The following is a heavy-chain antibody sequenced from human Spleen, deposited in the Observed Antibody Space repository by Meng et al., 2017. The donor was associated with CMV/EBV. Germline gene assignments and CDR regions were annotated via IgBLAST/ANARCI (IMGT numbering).Heavy chain of an antibody. CDR2: KYYRFQWVN. CDR3: AREGSGSSKFDY. J-gene: IGHJ4*02. CDR1: EDSGSTNRVA. D-gene: IGHD1-26*01. Sequence: YEDSGSTNRVAWNWIRQSQSRGLEGLGRKYYRFQWVNDYAGYVKGRIIISPDTSKNQFSLQLNSVTPEDTALYYCAREGSGSSKFDYWGQGTLVTVSS. V-gene: IGHV6-1*01.